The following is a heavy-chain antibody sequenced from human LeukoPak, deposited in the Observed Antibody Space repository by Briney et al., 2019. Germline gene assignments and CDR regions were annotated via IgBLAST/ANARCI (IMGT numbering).Heavy chain of an antibody. CDR1: GASIRSNY. CDR3: ARSVRRGAFDY. CDR2: IYYSGST. V-gene: IGHV4-59*12. D-gene: IGHD3-16*01. J-gene: IGHJ4*02. Sequence: RSSETLSLTCTVSGASIRSNYWSWIRQPPGKGLEWIGYIYYSGSTNYNASLKSRVSISVDTSKSQFSLRLSSVTAADTAVYYCARSVRRGAFDYWGQGTLVTVSS.